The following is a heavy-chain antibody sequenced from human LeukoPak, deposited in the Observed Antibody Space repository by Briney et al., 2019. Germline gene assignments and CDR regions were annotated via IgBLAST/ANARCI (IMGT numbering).Heavy chain of an antibody. D-gene: IGHD3-22*01. Sequence: ASVKVSCKASGYTFTSYGISWVRQAPGQGLEWMGWISAYNGNTNYAQNLQGRVTMTTDTSTSTAYMELRSLRSDDTAVYYCARGPDYYDNSASDYFDYWGQGTLVTVSS. J-gene: IGHJ4*02. V-gene: IGHV1-18*01. CDR2: ISAYNGNT. CDR1: GYTFTSYG. CDR3: ARGPDYYDNSASDYFDY.